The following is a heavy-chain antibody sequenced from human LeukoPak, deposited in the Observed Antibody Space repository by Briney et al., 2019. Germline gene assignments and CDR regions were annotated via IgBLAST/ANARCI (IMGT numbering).Heavy chain of an antibody. Sequence: ASVKVSCKAFGYTFTSYDINWVRQATGQGLEWMGWMNPNSGNTGYAQKFQGRVTMTRNTSISTAYMELSSLRSEDTAVYYCARCPGQYQLLYRRYYYGMDVWGQGTTVTVSS. CDR2: MNPNSGNT. J-gene: IGHJ6*02. CDR3: ARCPGQYQLLYRRYYYGMDV. D-gene: IGHD2-2*02. V-gene: IGHV1-8*01. CDR1: GYTFTSYD.